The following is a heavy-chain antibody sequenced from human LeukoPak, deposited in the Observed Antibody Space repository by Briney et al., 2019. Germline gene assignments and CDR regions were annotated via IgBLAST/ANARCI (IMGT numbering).Heavy chain of an antibody. V-gene: IGHV3-66*01. CDR3: ARGFPVVAGNFDY. CDR1: GFTVSGYY. J-gene: IGHJ4*02. Sequence: GGSLRPSCAASGFTVSGYYMSWVRQAPGKGLEWVSVIYSGGSTYYAGSVKGRFTISRDTSKNTLYLQMNSLRAEDTAVYYCARGFPVVAGNFDYWGQGTLVTVSS. CDR2: IYSGGST. D-gene: IGHD6-19*01.